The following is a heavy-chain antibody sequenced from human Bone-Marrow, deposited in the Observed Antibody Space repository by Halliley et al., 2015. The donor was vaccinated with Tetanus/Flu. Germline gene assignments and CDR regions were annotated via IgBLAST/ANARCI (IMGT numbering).Heavy chain of an antibody. J-gene: IGHJ5*02. CDR2: ISYSGSA. CDR1: GGSISSGNFY. CDR3: ARGPTVTARGNWFDP. V-gene: IGHV4-31*03. Sequence: TLSLTCTVSGGSISSGNFYWSWIRQHPGKGLEWIGYISYSGSAYSKPSLESRVSISLDTSKTQFSLKMNSVTAADTAVYYCARGPTVTARGNWFDPWGQGTLVIVSS. D-gene: IGHD4-17*01.